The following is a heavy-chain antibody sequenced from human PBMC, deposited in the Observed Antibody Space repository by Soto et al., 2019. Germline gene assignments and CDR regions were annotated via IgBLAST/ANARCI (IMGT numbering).Heavy chain of an antibody. D-gene: IGHD6-19*01. CDR1: WYTLTRYY. CDR3: ARVVHYSSGWPNWFDP. J-gene: IGHJ5*02. CDR2: MNPNSGNT. V-gene: IGHV1-8*01. Sequence: GASGKVSFKGSWYTLTRYYINWVRQATGQGLEWMGWMNPNSGNTGYAQKFQGRVTMTRNTSISTAYMELSSLRSEDTAVYYCARVVHYSSGWPNWFDPWG.